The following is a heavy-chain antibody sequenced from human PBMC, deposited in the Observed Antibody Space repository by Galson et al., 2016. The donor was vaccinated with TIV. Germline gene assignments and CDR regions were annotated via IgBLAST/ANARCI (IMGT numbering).Heavy chain of an antibody. CDR3: AKCRNTAMDTYYNYYGLDV. CDR2: IIPLFSTA. CDR1: GGSFSSYV. Sequence: SVKVSCKASGGSFSSYVISWVRQAPGQGLEWMGGIIPLFSTANYARKFQGRVTITADESTSTVYMELSGLRSGDTAMYYCAKCRNTAMDTYYNYYGLDVWGQGTTVTVSS. J-gene: IGHJ6*02. V-gene: IGHV1-69*13. D-gene: IGHD5-18*01.